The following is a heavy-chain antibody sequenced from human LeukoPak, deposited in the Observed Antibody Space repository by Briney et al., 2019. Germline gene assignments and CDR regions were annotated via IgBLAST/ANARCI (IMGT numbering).Heavy chain of an antibody. J-gene: IGHJ4*02. D-gene: IGHD6-19*01. Sequence: GGSLRLSCAASGFTFSNYGMHWVRQAPGKGLEWVALISFDGSQKYYADSVKGRFTISRDNSKSTVYLQMNSLRAEDTAVYYCARDPIAVATYYFDYWGQGTLVTVSS. CDR2: ISFDGSQK. V-gene: IGHV3-30*02. CDR1: GFTFSNYG. CDR3: ARDPIAVATYYFDY.